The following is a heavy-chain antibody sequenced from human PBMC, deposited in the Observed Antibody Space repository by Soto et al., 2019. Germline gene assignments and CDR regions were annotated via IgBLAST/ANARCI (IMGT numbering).Heavy chain of an antibody. CDR2: IDWDDDK. Sequence: GSGATLVNATQTLALTCTFSWFSLSTSGMCVSWIRQPPGKALEWLALIDWDDDKYYSTSLKTRLTISKDTSKNQVVLTMTNMDPVDTATYYCALAFYNWNDAPPYYYGMDVWGQGTTLTVSS. CDR1: WFSLSTSGMC. V-gene: IGHV2-70*12. CDR3: ALAFYNWNDAPPYYYGMDV. D-gene: IGHD1-20*01. J-gene: IGHJ6*02.